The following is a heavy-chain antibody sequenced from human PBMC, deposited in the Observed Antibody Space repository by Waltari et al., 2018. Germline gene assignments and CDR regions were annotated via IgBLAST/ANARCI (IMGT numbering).Heavy chain of an antibody. CDR3: ARSYYGSGSYFDY. CDR2: ISSSSSTI. V-gene: IGHV3-48*04. D-gene: IGHD3-10*01. CDR1: GFTFRSYS. J-gene: IGHJ4*02. Sequence: EVQLVESGGGLVQPGGSLRLSCAASGFTFRSYSMNWVRQAPGKGLEWVSYISSSSSTIYYADSVKGRFTISRDNAKNSLYLQMNSLRAEDTAVYYCARSYYGSGSYFDYWGQGTLVTVSS.